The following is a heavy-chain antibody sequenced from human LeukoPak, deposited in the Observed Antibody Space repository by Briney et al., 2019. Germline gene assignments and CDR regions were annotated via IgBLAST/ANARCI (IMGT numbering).Heavy chain of an antibody. D-gene: IGHD3-10*01. CDR1: GGSFSGYY. Sequence: SETLSLTCAVYGGSFSGYYWSWIRQPPGKGLEWIGEINHSGSTNYNPSLKSRVTISVDTSKNQFSLKLSSVTAADTAVYYCARVPYYYGSGSYYGVYYYYYGMDVWGKGTTVTVSS. V-gene: IGHV4-34*01. CDR3: ARVPYYYGSGSYYGVYYYYYGMDV. CDR2: INHSGST. J-gene: IGHJ6*04.